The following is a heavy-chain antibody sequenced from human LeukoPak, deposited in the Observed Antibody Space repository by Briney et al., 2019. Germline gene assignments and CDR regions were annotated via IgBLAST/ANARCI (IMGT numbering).Heavy chain of an antibody. V-gene: IGHV3-7*01. CDR2: IKQDGSEK. CDR1: GFTFSSYW. J-gene: IGHJ4*02. Sequence: GGSLRLSCAASGFTFSSYWMSWVHQAPGKGLEWVANIKQDGSEKYYVDSVKGRFTISRDNAKNSLYLQMNSLRAEDTAVYYCARDLYDSSGYYLGYYFDYWGQGTLVTVSS. D-gene: IGHD3-22*01. CDR3: ARDLYDSSGYYLGYYFDY.